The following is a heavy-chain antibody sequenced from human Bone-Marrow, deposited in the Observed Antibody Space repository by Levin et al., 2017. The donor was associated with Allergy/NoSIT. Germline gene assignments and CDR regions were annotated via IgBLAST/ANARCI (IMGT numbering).Heavy chain of an antibody. D-gene: IGHD3-22*01. J-gene: IGHJ3*02. Sequence: GESLKISCAASGFTFSSYSMNWVRQAPGKGLEWVSYISSSSSTIYYADSVKGRFTISRDNAKNSLYLQMNSLRAEDTAVYYCASDSLDYYDSSGYPDAFDIWGQGTMVTVSS. CDR2: ISSSSSTI. V-gene: IGHV3-48*01. CDR1: GFTFSSYS. CDR3: ASDSLDYYDSSGYPDAFDI.